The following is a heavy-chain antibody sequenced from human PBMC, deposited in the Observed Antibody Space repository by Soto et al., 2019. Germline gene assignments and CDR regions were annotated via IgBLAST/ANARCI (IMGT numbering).Heavy chain of an antibody. J-gene: IGHJ4*02. D-gene: IGHD6-19*01. CDR3: ARDRSSGWYSEFDY. V-gene: IGHV1-69*13. CDR2: IIPIFGTA. Sequence: ASVKVSCKASGGTFSSYAISWVRQAPGQGLEWMGGIIPIFGTANYAQKFQGRVTITADESTSTAYMELSSLRSEDTAVCYCARDRSSGWYSEFDYWGQGTLVTVSS. CDR1: GGTFSSYA.